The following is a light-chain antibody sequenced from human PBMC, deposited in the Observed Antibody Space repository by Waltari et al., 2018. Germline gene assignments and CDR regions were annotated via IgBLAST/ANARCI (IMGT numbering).Light chain of an antibody. V-gene: IGKV1-5*03. CDR1: QNVGTS. CDR2: EAS. J-gene: IGKJ1*01. Sequence: QMTQSPSTLSASVGDRVTVTCRASQNVGTSLAWYQQRPGKAPKLLIYEASTLQHGVPSRFSGEGSGTEFTLTVSSLQPDDVATYYCQVYDGYSGTFGQGTRVEIK. CDR3: QVYDGYSGT.